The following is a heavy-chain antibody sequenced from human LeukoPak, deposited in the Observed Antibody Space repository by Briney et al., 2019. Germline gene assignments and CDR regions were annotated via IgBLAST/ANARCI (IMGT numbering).Heavy chain of an antibody. CDR1: GFTFSSYA. CDR3: ADPPVGY. Sequence: GASLRLSCAASGFTFSSYAMTWVRQAPGKGLEWLANIKQDGSEKNYVDSVKGRFIISRDNAKNSLFLQMNSLRAEDTAVYYCADPPVGYWGQGTLVTVSS. J-gene: IGHJ4*02. CDR2: IKQDGSEK. V-gene: IGHV3-7*01. D-gene: IGHD2-2*01.